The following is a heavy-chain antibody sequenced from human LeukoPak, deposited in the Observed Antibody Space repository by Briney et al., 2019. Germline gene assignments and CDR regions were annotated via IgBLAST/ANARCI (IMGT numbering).Heavy chain of an antibody. CDR1: GDTLGNYG. CDR2: ISVYNGNT. J-gene: IGHJ4*02. Sequence: ASVKVSCKADGDTLGNYGISWVRQAPGQGLEWMGWISVYNGNTKYAQKFQGRVTMTADTSTSTPYMELRSLTSDDTAVYYCARAPRGTYWDYFDYWGQGTLVTVSS. V-gene: IGHV1-18*01. D-gene: IGHD1-26*01. CDR3: ARAPRGTYWDYFDY.